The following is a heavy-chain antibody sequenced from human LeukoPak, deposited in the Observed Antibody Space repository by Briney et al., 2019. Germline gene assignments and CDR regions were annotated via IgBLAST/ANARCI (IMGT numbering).Heavy chain of an antibody. Sequence: GGSLRLSCAASGFTFRSYAMSWVRQAPGKGLEWVSAISDSGGSTFYADSVKGRFTISRDNSKNTLYLQMNSLRAEDTAVYYCAKDGSMVATDYFDYWGQGTLVTVSS. CDR3: AKDGSMVATDYFDY. V-gene: IGHV3-23*01. CDR2: ISDSGGST. CDR1: GFTFRSYA. D-gene: IGHD5-12*01. J-gene: IGHJ4*02.